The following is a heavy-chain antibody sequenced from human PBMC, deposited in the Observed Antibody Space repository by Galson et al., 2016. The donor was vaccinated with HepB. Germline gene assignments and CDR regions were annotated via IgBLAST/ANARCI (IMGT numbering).Heavy chain of an antibody. Sequence: SVKVSCKASGYTFTKYPIHWVRQAPGQRPEYMGWVDPYHSERYFSQIFQDRFTIATDTASSSVYMELSSLRSEDTAVYYCFRDLTLRDTSGSSRVYWGQGTLVTVSS. CDR3: FRDLTLRDTSGSSRVY. D-gene: IGHD3-10*01. V-gene: IGHV1-3*01. CDR1: GYTFTKYP. J-gene: IGHJ4*02. CDR2: VDPYHSER.